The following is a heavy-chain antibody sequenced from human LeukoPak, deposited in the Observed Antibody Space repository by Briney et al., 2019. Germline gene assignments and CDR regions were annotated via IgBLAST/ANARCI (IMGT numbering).Heavy chain of an antibody. CDR3: VKDRIRGDSF. D-gene: IGHD3-16*01. CDR2: ISVTGNVT. J-gene: IGHJ4*02. Sequence: GGSLRLSCAASGFTFSSFAMTWVRQAPGRRLEWVSGISVTGNVTYYIDSVKGRFTISRDDSKSVLYLQMDNLRADDTAVYYCVKDRIRGDSFWGQGTLVSVSS. CDR1: GFTFSSFA. V-gene: IGHV3-23*01.